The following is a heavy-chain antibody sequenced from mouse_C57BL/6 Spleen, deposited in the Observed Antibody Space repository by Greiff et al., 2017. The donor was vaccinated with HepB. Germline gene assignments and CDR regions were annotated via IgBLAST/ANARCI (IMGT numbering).Heavy chain of an antibody. J-gene: IGHJ1*03. V-gene: IGHV1-26*01. D-gene: IGHD2-2*01. CDR1: GYTFTDYY. CDR2: INPNNGGT. CDR3: ARSTMVTTRYFDV. Sequence: VQLKQSGPELVKPGASVKISCKASGYTFTDYYMNWVKQSHGKSLEWIGDINPNNGGTSYNQKFKGKATLTVDKSSSTAYMELRSLTSEDSAVYYCARSTMVTTRYFDVWGTGTTVTVSS.